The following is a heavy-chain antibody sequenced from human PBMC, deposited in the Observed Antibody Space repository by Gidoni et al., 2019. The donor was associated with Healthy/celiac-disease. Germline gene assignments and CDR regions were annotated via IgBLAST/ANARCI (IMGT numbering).Heavy chain of an antibody. V-gene: IGHV1-69*01. CDR3: ARITIMGQQLARTRNWYFDL. D-gene: IGHD6-13*01. CDR1: GGTFSSYA. J-gene: IGHJ2*01. Sequence: QVQLVQSGAEVKKPGSSVKVSCKASGGTFSSYAISWVRQAPGQGLEWMGGIIPIFGTANYAQKFQGRVTITADESTSTAYMELSILRSEDTAVYYCARITIMGQQLARTRNWYFDLWGRGTLVTVSS. CDR2: IIPIFGTA.